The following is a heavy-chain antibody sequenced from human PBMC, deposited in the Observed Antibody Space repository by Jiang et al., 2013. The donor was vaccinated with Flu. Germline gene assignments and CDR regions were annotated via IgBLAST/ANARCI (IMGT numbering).Heavy chain of an antibody. V-gene: IGHV4-31*01. CDR2: IYYSGST. J-gene: IGHJ4*02. D-gene: IGHD6-13*01. CDR1: GGSISSGGYY. Sequence: GLVKPSQTLSLTCTVSGGSISSGGYYWSWIRQHPGKGLEWIGYIYYSGSTYYNPSLKSLVTISVDTSKNQFSLKLSSVTAADTAVYYCARVWSSWYGEGFDYWGQGTQVTVSS. CDR3: ARVWSSWYGEGFDY.